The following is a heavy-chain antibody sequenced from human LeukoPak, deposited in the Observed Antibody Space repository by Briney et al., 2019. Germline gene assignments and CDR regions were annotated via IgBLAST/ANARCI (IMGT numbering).Heavy chain of an antibody. D-gene: IGHD6-6*01. Sequence: ASVKVSCKASGYTFTSYYMHWVRQAPGQGLEWMGIINLSGGSTSYAQKFQGRVTMTRDMSTSTVYMELSSLRSEDTAVYYCAREFGGLGSSSSVPDYWGQGTLVTVSS. J-gene: IGHJ4*02. CDR3: AREFGGLGSSSSVPDY. V-gene: IGHV1-46*01. CDR1: GYTFTSYY. CDR2: INLSGGST.